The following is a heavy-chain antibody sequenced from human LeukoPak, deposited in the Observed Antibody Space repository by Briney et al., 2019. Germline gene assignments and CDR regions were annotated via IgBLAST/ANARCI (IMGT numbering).Heavy chain of an antibody. CDR1: GGSISSYY. CDR2: IYYSGST. D-gene: IGHD1-26*01. CDR3: ASISGSYFFDY. J-gene: IGHJ4*02. V-gene: IGHV4-59*01. Sequence: SETLSLTCTVSGGSISSYYWSWIRQPPGKGLEWIGYIYYSGSTNYNPSPKSRVTISVDTSKNQFSLKLSSVTAADTAVYYCASISGSYFFDYWGQGTLVTVSS.